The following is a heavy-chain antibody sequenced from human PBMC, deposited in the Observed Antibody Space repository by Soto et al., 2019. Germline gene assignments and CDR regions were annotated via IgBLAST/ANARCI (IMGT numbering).Heavy chain of an antibody. CDR3: ARGIERYCSGGSCYSGGY. D-gene: IGHD2-15*01. J-gene: IGHJ4*02. CDR2: ISSSSSTI. CDR1: GFTFSSYS. V-gene: IGHV3-48*02. Sequence: GGSLRLSCAASGFTFSSYSMNWVRQAPGKGLEWVSYISSSSSTIYYADSVKGRFTISRDNAKNSLYLQMNSLRDEDTAVYYCARGIERYCSGGSCYSGGYWGQGTLVTVSS.